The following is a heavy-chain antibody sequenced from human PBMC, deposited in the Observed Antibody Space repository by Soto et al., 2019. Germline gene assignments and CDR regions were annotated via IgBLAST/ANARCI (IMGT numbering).Heavy chain of an antibody. J-gene: IGHJ5*02. CDR2: IFYSGST. Sequence: QLQLQESGPGLVKASETLSLTCNVSGGSISSSRSYWAWIRQPPGKGLEWIANIFYSGSTYYNPSLASRVTVSVVTSKNQFSLKLSSVTAADTAVYYCARQPTTADIALWFDTCGQGTLVTVSS. CDR1: GGSISSSRSY. CDR3: ARQPTTADIALWFDT. D-gene: IGHD2-2*01. V-gene: IGHV4-39*01.